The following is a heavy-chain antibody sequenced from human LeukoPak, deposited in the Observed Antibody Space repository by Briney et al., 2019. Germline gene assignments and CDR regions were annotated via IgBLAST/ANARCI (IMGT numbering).Heavy chain of an antibody. CDR1: GGSISSYY. Sequence: SETLSLTCTVSGGSISSYYWSWIRQPPGKGLEWIGYIYYSGSTNYNPSLKSRVTISVDTSKNQFSLKLSSATAADTAVYYCARGYYGSGSYSQYWGQGALVTVSS. J-gene: IGHJ4*02. D-gene: IGHD3-10*01. CDR2: IYYSGST. CDR3: ARGYYGSGSYSQY. V-gene: IGHV4-59*01.